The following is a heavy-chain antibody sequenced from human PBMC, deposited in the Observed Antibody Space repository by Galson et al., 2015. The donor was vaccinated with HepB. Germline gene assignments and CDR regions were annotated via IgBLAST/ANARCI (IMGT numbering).Heavy chain of an antibody. V-gene: IGHV5-51*01. Sequence: QSGAEVKKPGESLKISCTGSGYSFTSFWIGWVRQMPGKGLEWMGIIYPGDSDTRYSPSFQGQVTISADKSISTAYLQWSSLKASDTAMYYCARTPLSTFYGSGLDYWGQGTLVTVSS. CDR1: GYSFTSFW. D-gene: IGHD3-10*01. J-gene: IGHJ4*02. CDR3: ARTPLSTFYGSGLDY. CDR2: IYPGDSDT.